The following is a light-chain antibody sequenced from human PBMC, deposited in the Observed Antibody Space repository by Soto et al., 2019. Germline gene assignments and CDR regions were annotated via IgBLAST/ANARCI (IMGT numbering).Light chain of an antibody. CDR3: QQYNVYWS. CDR1: QSINIW. V-gene: IGKV1-5*03. CDR2: MAS. Sequence: DVQMTQSPSTLSASVGDRVTITCRGSQSINIWLAWYQQKPGRAPKLLIYMASTLESGVPSRFSGSGSGTEFTLTISSLEPDDFATYYCQQYNVYWSFGQGTKVEIK. J-gene: IGKJ1*01.